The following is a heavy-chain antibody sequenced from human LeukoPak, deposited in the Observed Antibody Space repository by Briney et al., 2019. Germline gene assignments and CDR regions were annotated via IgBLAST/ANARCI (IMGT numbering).Heavy chain of an antibody. CDR1: GFTFSSNA. Sequence: GGSLRLSCSASGFTFSSNAMSWVRQAPGKGLEWVSAISGSGGSTYYADSVKGRFTISRDNSKNTLYLQMNSLRAEDTAVYYCAKDGRWRGAEYFQHWGQGTLVTVSS. D-gene: IGHD5-24*01. J-gene: IGHJ1*01. CDR2: ISGSGGST. V-gene: IGHV3-23*01. CDR3: AKDGRWRGAEYFQH.